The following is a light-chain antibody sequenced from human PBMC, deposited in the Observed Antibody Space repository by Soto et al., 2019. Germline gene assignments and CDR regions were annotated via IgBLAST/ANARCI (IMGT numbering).Light chain of an antibody. CDR1: QAIAQGSTTS. CDR2: DAS. Sequence: DILLTQSPSFLSASVGDRVTITCRASQAIAQGSTTSFAWYQQKPGKAPELLIYDASTLEYGVPSRFSGSGSVTEFTLTINSLQTEDFATYFWQQLDTYPLTFGGGTKGEIK. J-gene: IGKJ4*01. CDR3: QQLDTYPLT. V-gene: IGKV1-9*01.